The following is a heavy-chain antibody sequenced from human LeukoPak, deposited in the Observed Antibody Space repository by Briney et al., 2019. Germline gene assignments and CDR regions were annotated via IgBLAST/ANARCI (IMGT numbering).Heavy chain of an antibody. D-gene: IGHD3-22*01. CDR3: ARDFAMIVVVYYFDY. Sequence: PGGSLRLSCAASGFTFSSYGMHWVRQAPGKGLEWVAFIRYDGSNKYYADSVKGRFTISRDDSKNTLYLQMNSLRAEDTAVYYCARDFAMIVVVYYFDYWGQGTLVTVSS. V-gene: IGHV3-30*02. CDR1: GFTFSSYG. CDR2: IRYDGSNK. J-gene: IGHJ4*02.